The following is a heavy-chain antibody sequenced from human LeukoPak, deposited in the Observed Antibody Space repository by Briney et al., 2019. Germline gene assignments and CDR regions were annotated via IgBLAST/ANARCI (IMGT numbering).Heavy chain of an antibody. CDR3: TTEDYADYYYMDV. CDR1: GFTFSSYW. Sequence: GGSLRLSCAASGFTFSSYWMSWVRQAPGKGLEWVGRIKSKTDGGTTDYAAPVKGRFTISRDDSKNTLYLQMNSLKTEDTAVYYCTTEDYADYYYMDVWGKGTTVTISS. J-gene: IGHJ6*03. D-gene: IGHD4-17*01. CDR2: IKSKTDGGTT. V-gene: IGHV3-15*01.